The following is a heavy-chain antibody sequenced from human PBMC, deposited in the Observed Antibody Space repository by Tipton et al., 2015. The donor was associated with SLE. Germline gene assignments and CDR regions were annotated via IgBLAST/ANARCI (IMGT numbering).Heavy chain of an antibody. V-gene: IGHV1-69*05. Sequence: QLVQSGAEVKKPGASVKVSCKASGGTFSSYAISWVRQAPGQGLEWMGGIIPIFGTANYAQKFQGRVTITTDESTSTAYMELSSLRSEDTAVYYCATREASSPRDYYYGMDVWGQGTTVTVSS. CDR1: GGTFSSYA. CDR2: IIPIFGTA. D-gene: IGHD1-26*01. J-gene: IGHJ6*02. CDR3: ATREASSPRDYYYGMDV.